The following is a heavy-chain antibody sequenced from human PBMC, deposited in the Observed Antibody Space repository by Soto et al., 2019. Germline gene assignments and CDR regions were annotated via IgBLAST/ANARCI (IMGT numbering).Heavy chain of an antibody. V-gene: IGHV3-23*01. Sequence: EVQLLESGGGLVQPGGSLRLSCAVSGFTFSAYAMTWVRQGPGKGLEWVSAISDSDDKTYYADSVKGRFTISRDNSKNTLFLQMNSLRADDTAAYYCATRPTTVTTRDFDYWGQGTLVTVSS. D-gene: IGHD4-17*01. CDR1: GFTFSAYA. CDR3: ATRPTTVTTRDFDY. CDR2: ISDSDDKT. J-gene: IGHJ4*02.